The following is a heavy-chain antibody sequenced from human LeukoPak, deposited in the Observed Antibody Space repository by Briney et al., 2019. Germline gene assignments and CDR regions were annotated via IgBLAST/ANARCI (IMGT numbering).Heavy chain of an antibody. CDR3: AKATRRTAVAGTGFDY. V-gene: IGHV3-23*01. D-gene: IGHD6-19*01. Sequence: GSLRLSCAASGCTFSSYAMSWVRQAPGKGLEWVSVISGSGDSTYYADSVKGRFTISRDNSKNTLYLQMNSLRAEDTAVYYCAKATRRTAVAGTGFDYWGQGTLVTVSS. CDR2: ISGSGDST. J-gene: IGHJ4*02. CDR1: GCTFSSYA.